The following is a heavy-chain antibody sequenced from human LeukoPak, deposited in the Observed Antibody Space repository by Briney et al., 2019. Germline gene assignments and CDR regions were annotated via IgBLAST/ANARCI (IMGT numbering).Heavy chain of an antibody. D-gene: IGHD3-22*01. J-gene: IGHJ3*02. CDR2: IIPIFGTT. CDR3: ASHVYYYDSSGYRIEAFDI. Sequence: SVKVSCKASGGTFSSYAISWVRQAPGQGLEWMGGIIPIFGTTNYAQKFQGRVTITTDESTSTAYMELSSLRSEDTAVYYCASHVYYYDSSGYRIEAFDIWGQGTMVTVSS. CDR1: GGTFSSYA. V-gene: IGHV1-69*05.